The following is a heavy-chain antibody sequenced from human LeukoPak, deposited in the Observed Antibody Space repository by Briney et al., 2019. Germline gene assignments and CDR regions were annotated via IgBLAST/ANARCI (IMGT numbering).Heavy chain of an antibody. CDR2: IYYGGST. CDR3: ARFVGLRKAFDI. V-gene: IGHV4-59*01. D-gene: IGHD4-17*01. Sequence: PSETLSLTCTVSGGSISSYYWIWIRQPPGKGLVWIGYIYYGGSTNYTPSLTSRVTVAVVTSKNQFSLKLSSVTAADTAVYYCARFVGLRKAFDIWGQGTMVTVSS. J-gene: IGHJ3*02. CDR1: GGSISSYY.